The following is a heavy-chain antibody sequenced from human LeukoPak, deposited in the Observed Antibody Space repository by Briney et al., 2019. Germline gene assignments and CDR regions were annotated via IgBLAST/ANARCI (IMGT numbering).Heavy chain of an antibody. CDR1: GGSFSGYY. D-gene: IGHD2-15*01. J-gene: IGHJ5*02. CDR2: INHSGST. CDR3: ARGVGYCSGGSCYNWFDP. Sequence: SETLSLTCAVYGGSFSGYYWSWIRQPPGKGLEWIGEINHSGSTNYNPSLKSRVTTSVDTSKNQFSLKLSSVTAADTAVYYCARGVGYCSGGSCYNWFDPWGQGTLVTVSS. V-gene: IGHV4-34*01.